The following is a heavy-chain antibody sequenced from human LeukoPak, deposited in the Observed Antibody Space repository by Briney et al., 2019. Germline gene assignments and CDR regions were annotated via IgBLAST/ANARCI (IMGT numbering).Heavy chain of an antibody. CDR2: INPNSVNT. J-gene: IGHJ4*02. V-gene: IGHV1-8*01. D-gene: IGHD3-22*01. CDR1: GYTFTSYV. CDR3: ARVGGGYYDSSGYYSQV. Sequence: ASVKVSCKASGYTFTSYVINSVRHATGQGREWMGWINPNSVNTGYAQKLQGRVTMTRNTSISTAYMELSSLRSEDTAVYYCARVGGGYYDSSGYYSQVWGQGTLVTVSS.